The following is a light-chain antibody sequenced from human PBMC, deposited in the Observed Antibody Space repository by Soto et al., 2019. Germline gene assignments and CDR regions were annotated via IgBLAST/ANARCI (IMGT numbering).Light chain of an antibody. V-gene: IGLV2-18*02. Sequence: QSVLTQPPSVSGSPGQSVAISCTGTSSDVGSSNGVSWYQQPPGTAPKLMIYDVSNRPSGVPDRFSGSKSGNTASLTISGLQAEDEADYYCSSYTSSSTYVFGTGTKVTVL. CDR3: SSYTSSSTYV. CDR1: SSDVGSSNG. CDR2: DVS. J-gene: IGLJ1*01.